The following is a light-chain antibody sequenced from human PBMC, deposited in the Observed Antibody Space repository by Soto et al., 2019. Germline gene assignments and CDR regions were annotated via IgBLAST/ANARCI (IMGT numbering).Light chain of an antibody. V-gene: IGLV2-18*02. Sequence: QSVLTQPPSVSGSPGQSVAISCTGTSSDVGSSNGVSWYQQPPGTAPKLMIYDVSNRPSGVPDRFSGSKSGNTASLTISGLQAEDEADYYCSSYTSSSTYVFGTGTKVTVL. CDR3: SSYTSSSTYV. CDR1: SSDVGSSNG. CDR2: DVS. J-gene: IGLJ1*01.